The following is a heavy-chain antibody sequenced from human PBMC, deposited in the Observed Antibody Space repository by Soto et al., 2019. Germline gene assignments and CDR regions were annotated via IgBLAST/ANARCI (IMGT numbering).Heavy chain of an antibody. CDR3: ARGDRLYAYCGGDCYTANGR. D-gene: IGHD2-21*02. CDR2: IIPIFGTA. J-gene: IGHJ2*01. Sequence: QVQLVQSGAEVKKPGSSMKVSCKASGGTFSSYAISWVRQAPGQGLEWMGGIIPIFGTANYAQKFQGRVTITADESTSTDYMEPSSLRSEDTAVYYCARGDRLYAYCGGDCYTANGRWGRGTLVTVSS. CDR1: GGTFSSYA. V-gene: IGHV1-69*01.